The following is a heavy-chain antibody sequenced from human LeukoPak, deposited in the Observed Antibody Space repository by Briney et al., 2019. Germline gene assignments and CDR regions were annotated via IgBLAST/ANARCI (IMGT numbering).Heavy chain of an antibody. J-gene: IGHJ3*02. CDR1: GFTFSSYS. CDR2: ISSSSSYI. CDR3: ARALYYDFWSGSPDDAFDI. V-gene: IGHV3-21*04. D-gene: IGHD3-3*01. Sequence: GGSLRLSCAASGFTFSSYSMNWVRQAPGKGLEWVSSISSSSSYIYYADSVKGRFTISRDNAKNSLYLQMNSLRAEDTALYHCARALYYDFWSGSPDDAFDIWGQGTMVTVSS.